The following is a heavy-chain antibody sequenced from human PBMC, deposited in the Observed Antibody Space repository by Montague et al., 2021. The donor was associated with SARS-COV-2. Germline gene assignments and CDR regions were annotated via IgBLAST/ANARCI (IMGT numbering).Heavy chain of an antibody. Sequence: SETLSLTCAVYGGSFSGYYWSWIRQPPWKGLEWIGEINHSGSTNYNPSLKSRVTISVDTSKNQFSLKLSSVTAADTAVYYCARGRVVGALAFYYYYGMDVWGQGTTVTVSS. CDR3: ARGRVVGALAFYYYYGMDV. V-gene: IGHV4-34*01. D-gene: IGHD1-26*01. CDR2: INHSGST. CDR1: GGSFSGYY. J-gene: IGHJ6*02.